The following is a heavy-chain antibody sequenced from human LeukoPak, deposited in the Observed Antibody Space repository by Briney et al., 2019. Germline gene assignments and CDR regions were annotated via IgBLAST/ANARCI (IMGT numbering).Heavy chain of an antibody. V-gene: IGHV6-1*01. D-gene: IGHD2-15*01. J-gene: IGHJ4*02. CDR3: MRLKDASGVAAGDC. Sequence: PSQTLSLTCAISGDSVSDNSAVWNWIRQSPSRGLEWLGRTYYRFRWYNDYAVSEKSRMTITPDTSKNQFSLQLSSVTPEDTAVYYCMRLKDASGVAAGDCWGQGTPVTVSS. CDR2: TYYRFRWYN. CDR1: GDSVSDNSAV.